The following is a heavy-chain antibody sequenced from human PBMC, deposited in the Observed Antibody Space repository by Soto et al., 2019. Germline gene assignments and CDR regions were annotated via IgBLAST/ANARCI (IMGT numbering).Heavy chain of an antibody. Sequence: RSLTCAVYGGSFSGYYWSWIRQPPGKGLEWIGEINHSGSTNYNPSLKSRVTISVDTSKNQFSLKLSSVTAADTAVYYCARGAWGGYSGYDDAFDIWGQGTMVTVSS. CDR1: GGSFSGYY. CDR3: ARGAWGGYSGYDDAFDI. D-gene: IGHD5-12*01. CDR2: INHSGST. J-gene: IGHJ3*02. V-gene: IGHV4-34*01.